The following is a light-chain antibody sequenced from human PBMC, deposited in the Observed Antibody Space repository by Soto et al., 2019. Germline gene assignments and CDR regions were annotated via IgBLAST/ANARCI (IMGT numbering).Light chain of an antibody. V-gene: IGKV3-20*01. Sequence: EIVLTQSPGTLSLSPGERVTLSCRASQSVSSNYLAWYQQKPGQAPRLLIYGASSRATGIPDRFSGSGSGTDFTLTISRLEPEDFAVYYCQQYHNWPAFGQGTKVEIK. CDR2: GAS. CDR3: QQYHNWPA. J-gene: IGKJ1*01. CDR1: QSVSSNY.